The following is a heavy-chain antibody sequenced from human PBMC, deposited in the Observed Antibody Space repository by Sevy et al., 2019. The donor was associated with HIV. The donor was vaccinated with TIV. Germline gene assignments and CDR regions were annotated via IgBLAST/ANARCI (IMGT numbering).Heavy chain of an antibody. Sequence: GGSLRLSCIVSGFSVNGNHINWVRQAPGKGLEWVSSISSSSSYRYYADSVKGRFTISRDNAKTSLFLQMNSLRAEDTAVYYCARGYSNYLIDYWGQGTLVTVSS. CDR2: ISSSSSYR. V-gene: IGHV3-21*01. CDR1: GFSVNGNH. J-gene: IGHJ4*02. D-gene: IGHD4-4*01. CDR3: ARGYSNYLIDY.